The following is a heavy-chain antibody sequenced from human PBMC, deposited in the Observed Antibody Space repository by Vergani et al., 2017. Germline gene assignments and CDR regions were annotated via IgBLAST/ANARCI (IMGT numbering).Heavy chain of an antibody. V-gene: IGHV3-7*03. CDR3: AREYSSGWPYYFDY. Sequence: EVQLVESGGGLVQPGGSLRLSCAASGFTFSSYWMSWVRQAPGKGREWVANIKQDGSEKYYVDSVKGRFTISRDNAKNSLYLQMNSLRAEATAVYYCAREYSSGWPYYFDYWGQGTLVTVSS. CDR1: GFTFSSYW. J-gene: IGHJ4*02. D-gene: IGHD6-19*01. CDR2: IKQDGSEK.